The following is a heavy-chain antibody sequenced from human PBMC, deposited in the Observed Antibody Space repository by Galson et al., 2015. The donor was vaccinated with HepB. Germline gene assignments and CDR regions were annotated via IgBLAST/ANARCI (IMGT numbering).Heavy chain of an antibody. D-gene: IGHD1-26*01. Sequence: SLRLSCAASGFTFSSYTMDWVRQAPGKGLEWVSSISSSSSYIYYADSVKGRFTISRDNAKNSLYLQMNSLRAEDTAVYYCARDRSGSYYRTDAFDIWGQGTMVTVSS. V-gene: IGHV3-21*01. CDR3: ARDRSGSYYRTDAFDI. CDR1: GFTFSSYT. CDR2: ISSSSSYI. J-gene: IGHJ3*02.